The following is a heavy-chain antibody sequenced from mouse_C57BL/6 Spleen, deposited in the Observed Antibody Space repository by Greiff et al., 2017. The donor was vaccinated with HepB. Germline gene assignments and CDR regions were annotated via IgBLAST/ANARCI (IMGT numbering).Heavy chain of an antibody. CDR2: INPSSGYT. CDR3: ARSGSSLDY. D-gene: IGHD1-1*01. CDR1: GYTFTSYT. Sequence: VQLQQSGAELARPGASVKMSCKASGYTFTSYTMHWVKQRPGQGLEWIGYINPSSGYTKYKQKFKDKATLTADKSSSTAYMKLSSLTSEDAAVYYCARSGSSLDYWGQGTTLTVAS. J-gene: IGHJ2*01. V-gene: IGHV1-4*01.